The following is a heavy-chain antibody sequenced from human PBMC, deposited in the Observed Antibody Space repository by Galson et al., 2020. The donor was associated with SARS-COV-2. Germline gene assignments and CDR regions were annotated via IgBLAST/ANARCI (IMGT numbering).Heavy chain of an antibody. CDR2: IKSKTDGGTT. CDR3: TTLDGWEPHYLDY. D-gene: IGHD1-26*01. Sequence: GGSLRLSCAASGFTFSNAWMSWVRQAPGKGLEWVGRIKSKTDGGTTDYAAPVKGRFTISRDDSKNTLYLQMNSLKTEDTAVYYCTTLDGWEPHYLDYWGQGTLVTVSS. CDR1: GFTFSNAW. V-gene: IGHV3-15*01. J-gene: IGHJ4*02.